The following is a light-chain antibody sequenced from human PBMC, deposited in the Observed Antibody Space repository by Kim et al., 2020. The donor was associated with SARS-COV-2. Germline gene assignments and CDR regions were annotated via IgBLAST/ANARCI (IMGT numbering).Light chain of an antibody. V-gene: IGKV3-20*01. CDR1: QSVSSSY. J-gene: IGKJ1*01. Sequence: PGERATLSCRASQSVSSSYLAWYQQKPGQAPRLLIYGASSRATGIADRFSGSGSGTDFTLTISRLEPGDFAVYYCQQYGNSPWTFGQGTKVDIK. CDR3: QQYGNSPWT. CDR2: GAS.